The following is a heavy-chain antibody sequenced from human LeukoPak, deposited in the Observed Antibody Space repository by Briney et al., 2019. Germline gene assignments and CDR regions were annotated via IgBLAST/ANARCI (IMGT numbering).Heavy chain of an antibody. CDR2: ISAYNGNT. CDR1: GYTFTSYD. CDR3: ARAFWYYDFWSGYCDY. D-gene: IGHD3-3*01. Sequence: GASVKVSCKASGYTFTSYDINWVRQAPGQGLEWMGWISAYNGNTNYAQKLQGRVTMTTDTSTSTAYMELRSLRSDDTAVYYCARAFWYYDFWSGYCDYWGQGTLVTVSS. V-gene: IGHV1-18*01. J-gene: IGHJ4*02.